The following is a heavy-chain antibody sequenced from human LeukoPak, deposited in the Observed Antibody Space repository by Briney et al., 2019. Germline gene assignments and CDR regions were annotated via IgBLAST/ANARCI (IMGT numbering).Heavy chain of an antibody. CDR2: IYSDGST. V-gene: IGHV3-53*05. Sequence: PGGSLRLSCAASGFTVSSNYMSWVRQAPEKGLEWVSSIYSDGSTYYADSVKGRFTISRDNSKNTLYLQMNSLRAEDTAVYYCARDQGGSGRPYYYGMDVWGQGTTVTVSS. CDR3: ARDQGGSGRPYYYGMDV. J-gene: IGHJ6*02. CDR1: GFTVSSNY. D-gene: IGHD3-10*01.